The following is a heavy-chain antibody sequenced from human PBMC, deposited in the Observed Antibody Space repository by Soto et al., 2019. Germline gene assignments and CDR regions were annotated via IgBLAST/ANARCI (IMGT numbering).Heavy chain of an antibody. V-gene: IGHV4-39*01. CDR3: ARHKDTSSRYLLPDY. Sequence: SATLSLTCTVSGGSISSSSYYWGWIRQRPGKGLEWIGSVYYRGNTYYNPSLKSRVTTSVDTSKNQCSLKLYSVTAADTALYYCARHKDTSSRYLLPDYWGQGTLVTVSS. CDR1: GGSISSSSYY. J-gene: IGHJ4*02. CDR2: VYYRGNT. D-gene: IGHD6-13*01.